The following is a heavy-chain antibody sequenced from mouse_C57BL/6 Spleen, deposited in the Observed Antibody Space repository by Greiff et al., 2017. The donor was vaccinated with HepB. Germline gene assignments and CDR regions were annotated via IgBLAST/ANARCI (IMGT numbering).Heavy chain of an antibody. CDR1: FSPFPISF. CDR2: IDPNSGGT. D-gene: IGHD5-1*01. CDR3: ARSYLGGDY. V-gene: IGHV1-72*01. J-gene: IGHJ4*01. Sequence: SVTLSFPSSFSPFPISFLHFFHHLPLLFLYLLGIIDPNSGGTKYNEKFKSKATLTVDKPSSTAYMQLSSLTSEDSAVYYCARSYLGGDYWGQGTSVTVSS.